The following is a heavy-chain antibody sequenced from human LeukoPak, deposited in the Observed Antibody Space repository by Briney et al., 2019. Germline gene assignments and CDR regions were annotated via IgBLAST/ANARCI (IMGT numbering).Heavy chain of an antibody. J-gene: IGHJ4*02. CDR1: GFSFDDHG. V-gene: IGHV3-20*04. CDR3: AKVGYRYLDY. Sequence: SGGSLRLSCVTSGFSFDDHGMSWVRQAPGKGLEWVAGVDWNGGITGYADSVRGRFTISRDKAKKSLYLQMNSLGADDTALYYCAKVGYRYLDYWGQGTLVTVSS. CDR2: VDWNGGIT. D-gene: IGHD5-24*01.